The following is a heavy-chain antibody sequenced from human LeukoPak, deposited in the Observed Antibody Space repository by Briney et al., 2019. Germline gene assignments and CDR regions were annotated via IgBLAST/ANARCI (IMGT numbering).Heavy chain of an antibody. CDR3: ARAFTPGIRKALWTGDSL. Sequence: QAGTSLSLSCAASGFTFSSYAMHWVRQAPGKGLEWLAVVSAHGLDKFYASSVRGRFTISKDTSKNTLSLQMNSLRSDDSGVYYCARAFTPGIRKALWTGDSLWDQGTLVTVSS. CDR1: GFTFSSYA. CDR2: VSAHGLDK. V-gene: IGHV3-30*04. J-gene: IGHJ4*02. D-gene: IGHD2-21*01.